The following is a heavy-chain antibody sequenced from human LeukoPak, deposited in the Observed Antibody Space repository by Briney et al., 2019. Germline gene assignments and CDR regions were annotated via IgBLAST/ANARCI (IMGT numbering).Heavy chain of an antibody. D-gene: IGHD6-13*01. CDR3: AGTYSSSWYSAFDI. J-gene: IGHJ3*02. CDR2: IYDSGST. Sequence: SETLSLTCTVSGGSISSYYWSWIRQPPGKRLEWIAYIYDSGSTNYNPSLKSRVAISVDTSKNQFSLKLRSVTAADTAVYYCAGTYSSSWYSAFDIWGQGTMVTVSS. CDR1: GGSISSYY. V-gene: IGHV4-59*08.